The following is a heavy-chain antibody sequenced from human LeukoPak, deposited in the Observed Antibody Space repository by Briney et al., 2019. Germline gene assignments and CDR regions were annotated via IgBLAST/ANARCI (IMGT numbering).Heavy chain of an antibody. V-gene: IGHV4-59*01. CDR2: IYYSGST. Sequence: SETLSLACTVSGGSISSYYWSWIRQPPGKGLEWIGYIYYSGSTNYNPSLKSRVTISVDTSKNQFSLKLSSVTAADTAVYYCARGLMATINYFDYWGQGTLVTVSS. D-gene: IGHD5-24*01. CDR1: GGSISSYY. J-gene: IGHJ4*02. CDR3: ARGLMATINYFDY.